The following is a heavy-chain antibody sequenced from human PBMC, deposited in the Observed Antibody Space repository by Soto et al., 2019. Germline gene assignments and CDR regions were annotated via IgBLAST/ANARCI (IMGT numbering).Heavy chain of an antibody. J-gene: IGHJ6*02. CDR1: GYTFTSYG. D-gene: IGHD3-9*01. V-gene: IGHV1-18*01. Sequence: GASVKVSCKASGYTFTSYGISWVRQAPGQGLEWMGWISAYNGNTNYAQKLQGRVTMTTDTSTSTAYMELRSLRSDDTAVYYCARERYYDILTGYEGTYGMDVWGQGTTVTVSS. CDR2: ISAYNGNT. CDR3: ARERYYDILTGYEGTYGMDV.